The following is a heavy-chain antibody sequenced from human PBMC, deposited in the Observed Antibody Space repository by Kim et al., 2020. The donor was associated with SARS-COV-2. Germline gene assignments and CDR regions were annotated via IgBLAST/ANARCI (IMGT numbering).Heavy chain of an antibody. CDR3: ARDPQGYSGSAGYFDY. CDR1: GYTFTSYG. Sequence: ASVKVSCKASGYTFTSYGISWVRQAPGQGLEWMGWISAYNGNTNYAQKLQGRVTMTTDTSTSTAYMELRSLRSDDTAVYYCARDPQGYSGSAGYFDYWGQGTLVTVSS. V-gene: IGHV1-18*04. D-gene: IGHD1-26*01. J-gene: IGHJ4*02. CDR2: ISAYNGNT.